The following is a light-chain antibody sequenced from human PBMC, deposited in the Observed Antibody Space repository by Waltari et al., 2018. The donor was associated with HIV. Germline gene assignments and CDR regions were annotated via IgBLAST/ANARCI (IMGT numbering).Light chain of an antibody. CDR3: AAWDASLSGNWV. V-gene: IGLV1-47*01. Sequence: QSVLTQPPSASGTPGQRVTISCSRSSSNIGSNYVYWYQQLPGTTPKLLIYRNNPRPSGVPDRFSGSKSGTSASLAISGLRSEDEADYYCAAWDASLSGNWVFGGGTKLTVL. CDR2: RNN. J-gene: IGLJ3*02. CDR1: SSNIGSNY.